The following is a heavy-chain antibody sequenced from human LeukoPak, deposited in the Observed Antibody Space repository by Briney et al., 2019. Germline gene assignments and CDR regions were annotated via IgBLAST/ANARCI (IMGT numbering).Heavy chain of an antibody. Sequence: SETLSLTCTVSGGPISSGGYYWSWIRQHPGKGLEWIGYIYYSGSTYYNPSLKSRVTISVDTSKNQFSLKLSSVTAADTAVYYCAKVAALNTVTVTFDPWGQGTLVTVSS. CDR2: IYYSGST. CDR3: AKVAALNTVTVTFDP. D-gene: IGHD6-13*01. CDR1: GGPISSGGYY. J-gene: IGHJ5*02. V-gene: IGHV4-31*03.